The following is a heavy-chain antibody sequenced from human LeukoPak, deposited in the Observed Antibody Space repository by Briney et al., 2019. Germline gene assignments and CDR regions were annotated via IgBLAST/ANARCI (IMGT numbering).Heavy chain of an antibody. CDR1: GFSFSRYG. J-gene: IGHJ6*02. CDR2: ISSNGNIK. V-gene: IGHV3-30*03. D-gene: IGHD6-13*01. Sequence: GGSLRLSCAASGFSFSRYGMHWVRQAPGKGPEWAAVISSNGNIKYYIDSVKGRFTISRDNSKSTLYLQMTSLRAEDTAVYYCARDWAAAGNAGMDVWGQGTTVTVSS. CDR3: ARDWAAAGNAGMDV.